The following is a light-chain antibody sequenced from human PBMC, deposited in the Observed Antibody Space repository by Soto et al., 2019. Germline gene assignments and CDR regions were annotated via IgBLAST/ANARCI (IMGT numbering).Light chain of an antibody. CDR2: KAS. J-gene: IGKJ2*01. V-gene: IGKV1-5*03. CDR1: QSISSW. CDR3: QQYNPYSST. Sequence: DIQMTQSPSTLSASVGDRVTITCRASQSISSWLAWFQQKPGKAPKLLIYKASSLQSGVPSRFIGSESGTEFNLTISSLQPDDFATYYCQQYNPYSSTFGQGTKVEIK.